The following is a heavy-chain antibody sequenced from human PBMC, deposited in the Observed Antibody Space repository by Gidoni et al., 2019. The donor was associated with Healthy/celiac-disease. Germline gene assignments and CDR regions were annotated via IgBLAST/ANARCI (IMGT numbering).Heavy chain of an antibody. CDR1: GGSVSSGSYY. CDR2: IYYSGST. D-gene: IGHD1-26*01. Sequence: QVQLKESGPGLVKPSETLSLTWTVPGGSVSSGSYYWSWIRQPPGKGLEWIGYIYYSGSTNYNPSLKSRVTISVDTSKNQFSLKLSSVTAADTAVYYCARGVGATIDYWGQGTLVTVSS. V-gene: IGHV4-61*01. J-gene: IGHJ4*02. CDR3: ARGVGATIDY.